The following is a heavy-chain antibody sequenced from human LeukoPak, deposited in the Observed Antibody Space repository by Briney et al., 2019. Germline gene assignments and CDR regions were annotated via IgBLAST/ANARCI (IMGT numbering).Heavy chain of an antibody. D-gene: IGHD3-22*01. V-gene: IGHV4-30-2*01. J-gene: IGHJ4*02. Sequence: PSQTLSLTCTVSGGSISSGGYYWSWVRQPPGKGLEWIGYIYHSGSTYYNPSLKSRVTISVDTSKNQFSLKLSSVTAADTAVYYCARDVPPRGYDSSGYDYWGQGTLVTVSS. CDR1: GGSISSGGYY. CDR3: ARDVPPRGYDSSGYDY. CDR2: IYHSGST.